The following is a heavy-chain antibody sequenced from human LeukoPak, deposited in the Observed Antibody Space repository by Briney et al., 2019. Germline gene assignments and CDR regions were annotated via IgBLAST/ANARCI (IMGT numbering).Heavy chain of an antibody. D-gene: IGHD6-6*01. J-gene: IGHJ4*02. CDR2: IIPIFGTA. CDR3: ARDNGGAARRADHYFDY. V-gene: IGHV1-69*06. Sequence: GASVKVSCKASGGTFSSYAISWVRQAPGQGLEWMGGIIPIFGTANYAQKFQGRVTITADKSTSTAYMELSSLRSEDTAVYYCARDNGGAARRADHYFDYWGQGTLVTVSS. CDR1: GGTFSSYA.